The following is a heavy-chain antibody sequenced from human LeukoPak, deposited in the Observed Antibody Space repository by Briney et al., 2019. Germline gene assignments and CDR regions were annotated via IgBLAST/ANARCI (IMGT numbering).Heavy chain of an antibody. CDR1: GFTFSSYG. CDR2: IRYDGSNK. V-gene: IGHV3-30*02. CDR3: AKVGSYDIWSGYYPFDY. J-gene: IGHJ4*02. D-gene: IGHD3-3*01. Sequence: TGGSLRLSCAASGFTFSSYGMHWVRQAPGKGLEWVAFIRYDGSNKYYADSVKGRFTISRDNSKNTLYLQMNSLRAEDTAVYYCAKVGSYDIWSGYYPFDYWGQGTLVTVSS.